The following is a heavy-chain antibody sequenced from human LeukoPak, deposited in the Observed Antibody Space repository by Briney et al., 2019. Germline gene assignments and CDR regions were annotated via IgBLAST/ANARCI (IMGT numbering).Heavy chain of an antibody. CDR2: LSGSGTTT. CDR1: GFTFSDYA. CDR3: TKDYDTVGYYSSDY. J-gene: IGHJ4*02. V-gene: IGHV3-23*01. Sequence: PGGSLRLSCAASGFTFSDYAMRWVRQVPGKGLEWVSTLSGSGTTTFYANSVKGRFTISRDSSKNTLHLQMNSLRAADTALYYCTKDYDTVGYYSSDYWGQGTLVTVSS. D-gene: IGHD3-22*01.